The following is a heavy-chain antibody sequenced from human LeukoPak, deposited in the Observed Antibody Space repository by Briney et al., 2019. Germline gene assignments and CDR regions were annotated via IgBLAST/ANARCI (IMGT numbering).Heavy chain of an antibody. CDR1: GGSISSGGYY. V-gene: IGHV4-39*07. J-gene: IGHJ4*02. D-gene: IGHD5-18*01. Sequence: PSETLSLTCTVSGGSISSGGYYWSWIRQPPGKGLEWIGEINHSGSTNYNPSLKSRVTISVDTSKNQFSLKLSSVTAADTAVYYCARGRMSVDTAMVTPVYDYWGQGTLVTVS. CDR3: ARGRMSVDTAMVTPVYDY. CDR2: INHSGST.